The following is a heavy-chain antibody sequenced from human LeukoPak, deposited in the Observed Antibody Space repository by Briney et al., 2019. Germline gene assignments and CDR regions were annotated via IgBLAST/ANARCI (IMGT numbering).Heavy chain of an antibody. D-gene: IGHD1-26*01. CDR2: TNPDSGGT. CDR1: GYTFTAKY. J-gene: IGHJ3*02. CDR3: AREVGPTPSGFDI. V-gene: IGHV1-2*06. Sequence: ASVKVSCKASGYTFTAKYMHWVRQAPGQGLEWMGRTNPDSGGTKYAQKFQGRVTMTRDTSISTAYMELSRLRSDYTAVYYCAREVGPTPSGFDIWGKGTMVTVSS.